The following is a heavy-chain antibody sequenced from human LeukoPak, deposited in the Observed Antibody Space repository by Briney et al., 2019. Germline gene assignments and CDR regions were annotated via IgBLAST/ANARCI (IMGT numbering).Heavy chain of an antibody. CDR3: ARGPVTTGYFAY. J-gene: IGHJ4*02. Sequence: SETLSLTCTVSGASITTSYWSWIRQPPGEGLEWIGYIYYSGGTNYNPSLKSRVTISVDTSKNQFSLKLSSVTAADTAVYFCARGPVTTGYFAYWGQGTPVTVSS. V-gene: IGHV4-59*01. CDR1: GASITTSY. CDR2: IYYSGGT. D-gene: IGHD4-17*01.